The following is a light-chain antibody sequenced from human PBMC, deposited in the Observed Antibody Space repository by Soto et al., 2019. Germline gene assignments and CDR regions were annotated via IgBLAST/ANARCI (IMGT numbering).Light chain of an antibody. CDR3: QXXNSHSSYT. J-gene: IGKJ2*01. Sequence: DIQMTQSPSTLSASVGDRVTITCRASQSINTWLAWYQQKPGKAPKLLIYKASSLGSGVPSRFSGSGSGTXXXXXXXXXQXDDFAXXYCQXXNSHSSYTFGQGTKLEIK. CDR1: QSINTW. V-gene: IGKV1-5*03. CDR2: KAS.